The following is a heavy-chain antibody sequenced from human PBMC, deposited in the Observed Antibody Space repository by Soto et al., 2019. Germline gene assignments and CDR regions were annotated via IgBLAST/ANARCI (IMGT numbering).Heavy chain of an antibody. CDR2: IYYSGST. D-gene: IGHD6-13*01. Sequence: SETLSLTCTVSGGSISSSSYYWGWIRQPPGKGLEWIGSIYYSGSTYYNPSLKSRVTISVDTSKNQFSLKLSSVTAADTAVYYCARHHAGIAAAAPPYNWFDPWGQGTLVTVSS. J-gene: IGHJ5*02. CDR3: ARHHAGIAAAAPPYNWFDP. CDR1: GGSISSSSYY. V-gene: IGHV4-39*01.